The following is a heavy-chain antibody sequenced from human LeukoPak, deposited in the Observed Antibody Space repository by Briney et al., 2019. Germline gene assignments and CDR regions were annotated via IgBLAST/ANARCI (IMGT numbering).Heavy chain of an antibody. V-gene: IGHV3-21*01. CDR3: ARSVVVAPGAFGI. CDR2: ISSSSSYI. Sequence: GGSLRLSCAASGFTFSSYSMNWVRQAPGKGLEWVSSISSSSSYIYYADSVKGRFTISRDNAKNSLYLQMNSLRAEDTAVYYCARSVVVAPGAFGIWGQGTMVTVSS. J-gene: IGHJ3*02. CDR1: GFTFSSYS. D-gene: IGHD2-2*01.